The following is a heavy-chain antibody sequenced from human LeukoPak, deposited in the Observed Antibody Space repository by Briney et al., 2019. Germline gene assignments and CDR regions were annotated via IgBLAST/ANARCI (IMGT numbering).Heavy chain of an antibody. CDR2: ISAYNGNI. CDR3: AREQLAAAGTHWPNYYYYGMDV. Sequence: ASVKVSCKASGYTFTSYGISWVRQAPGQGLEWMGWISAYNGNINYAQKLQGRVTMTTDTSTSTAYMELRSLRSDDTAVYYCAREQLAAAGTHWPNYYYYGMDVWGQGTTVTVSS. CDR1: GYTFTSYG. V-gene: IGHV1-18*01. J-gene: IGHJ6*02. D-gene: IGHD6-13*01.